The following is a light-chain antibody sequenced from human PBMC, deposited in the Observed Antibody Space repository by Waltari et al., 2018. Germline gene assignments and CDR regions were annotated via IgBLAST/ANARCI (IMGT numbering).Light chain of an antibody. CDR1: SSNIGDNV. CDR3: AAWDDRMNGHWV. J-gene: IGLJ3*02. V-gene: IGLV1-44*01. CDR2: RND. Sequence: QSVLTQPPSASGPPGQRVTISCSGSSSNIGDNVVTWYQQLPGKPPKLLIYRNDQRPSGVPDRFSASKSGTSASLAISGLQSEDEADYYCAAWDDRMNGHWVFGGGTKVTVL.